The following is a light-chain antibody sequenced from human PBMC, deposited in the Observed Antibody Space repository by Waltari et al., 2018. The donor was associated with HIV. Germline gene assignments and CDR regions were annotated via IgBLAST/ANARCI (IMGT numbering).Light chain of an antibody. CDR3: QSYDNENPVL. Sequence: FMLTQPHSVSKSPGKPVTVSCTRSSGGIATNNVKWYQQRPGSSPTTVIYKDDQRPSGVPDRFSGSIDSSSNSASLTISGLRPEDEADYYCQSYDNENPVLFGGGTKLTVL. CDR2: KDD. J-gene: IGLJ2*01. CDR1: SGGIATNN. V-gene: IGLV6-57*01.